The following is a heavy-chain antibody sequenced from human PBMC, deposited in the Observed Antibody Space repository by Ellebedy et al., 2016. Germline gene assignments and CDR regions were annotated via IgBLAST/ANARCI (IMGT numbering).Heavy chain of an antibody. Sequence: GSLRLXCTVSGGSISHYYWSWIRQPPGKGLEWIGYVYYSGSTNYNPSLKSRVTMSVDTSKNQFSLKLSSVTAADTAVYYCARDRRHWFNPWGQGTLVTVSS. CDR2: VYYSGST. CDR1: GGSISHYY. J-gene: IGHJ5*02. V-gene: IGHV4-59*12. CDR3: ARDRRHWFNP.